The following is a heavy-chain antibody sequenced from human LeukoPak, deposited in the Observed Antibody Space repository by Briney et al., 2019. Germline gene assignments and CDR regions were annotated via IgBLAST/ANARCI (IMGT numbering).Heavy chain of an antibody. CDR3: ARVDRSPDIVVVPAAIIRPGAFDI. J-gene: IGHJ3*02. CDR2: ISAYNGNT. Sequence: ASVKVSCKASGYTFTSYYIHWVRQAPGQGLEWMGWISAYNGNTNYAQKLQGRVTMTTDTSTSTAYMELRSLRSDDTAVYYCARVDRSPDIVVVPAAIIRPGAFDIWGQGTMVTVSS. V-gene: IGHV1-18*04. CDR1: GYTFTSYY. D-gene: IGHD2-2*01.